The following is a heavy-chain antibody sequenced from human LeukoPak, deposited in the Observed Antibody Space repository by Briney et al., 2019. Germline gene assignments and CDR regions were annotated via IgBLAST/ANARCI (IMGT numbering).Heavy chain of an antibody. CDR2: IRYDGSNK. V-gene: IGHV3-30*02. CDR3: AKEGSIFGVVRGYYFDY. CDR1: RFTFSSYG. Sequence: GGSLRLSCAASRFTFSSYGMHWVRQAPGKGLEWVAFIRYDGSNKYYADSVKGRFTISRDNSKNTLYLQMNSLRAEDTAVYYCAKEGSIFGVVRGYYFDYWGQGTLVTVSS. J-gene: IGHJ4*02. D-gene: IGHD3-3*01.